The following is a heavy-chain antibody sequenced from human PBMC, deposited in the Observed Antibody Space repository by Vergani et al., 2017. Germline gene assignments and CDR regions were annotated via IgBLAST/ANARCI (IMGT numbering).Heavy chain of an antibody. CDR3: ARDKARYYDFWSGWDYYYYYGMDV. J-gene: IGHJ6*02. D-gene: IGHD3-3*01. CDR1: GFTFSSYS. Sequence: EVQLVESGGGLVQPGGSLRLSCAASGFTFSSYSMNWVRQAPGKGLEWVSYISSISSTIYYADSVKGRFTISRDNAKNSLYLQMNSLRAEDTAVYYCARDKARYYDFWSGWDYYYYYGMDVWGQGTTVTVSS. V-gene: IGHV3-48*01. CDR2: ISSISSTI.